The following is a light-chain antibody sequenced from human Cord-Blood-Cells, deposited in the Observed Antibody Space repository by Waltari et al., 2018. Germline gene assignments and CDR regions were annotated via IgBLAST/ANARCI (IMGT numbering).Light chain of an antibody. J-gene: IGKJ1*01. V-gene: IGKV4-1*01. Sequence: DIVMTQSPDSLAVSLGERATINCKSSQSVLYSSNNKNYLAWYQQKPGQPPKLLIYWASTRESGVPDRFSGSGLGTDFTLTISSLQAEDVAVYYCQQYYSTPTFGQGTKVEIK. CDR1: QSVLYSSNNKNY. CDR3: QQYYSTPT. CDR2: WAS.